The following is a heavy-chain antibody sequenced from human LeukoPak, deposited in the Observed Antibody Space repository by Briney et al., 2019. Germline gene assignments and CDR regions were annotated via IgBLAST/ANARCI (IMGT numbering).Heavy chain of an antibody. Sequence: GGSLRLSCAASGFTFGSHGMNWVRQAPGTGLVWVSLINSDGSSTNYADSVKGRFTISRDNAKNTLYLQMNSLRAEDTAVYYCATDVPAVTIFGYWGQGTLVTVSS. CDR3: ATDVPAVTIFGY. CDR1: GFTFGSHG. J-gene: IGHJ4*02. V-gene: IGHV3-74*01. D-gene: IGHD2-2*01. CDR2: INSDGSST.